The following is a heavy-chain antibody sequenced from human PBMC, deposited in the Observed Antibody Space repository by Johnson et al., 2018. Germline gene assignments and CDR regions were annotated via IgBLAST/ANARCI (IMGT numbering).Heavy chain of an antibody. CDR1: IFTFSSYS. D-gene: IGHD2-2*01. Sequence: VQLVESGGGLVKPGGSLRLSCTASIFTFSSYSMNWVRQAPGKGLEWVSSITSSSSSIYSADSMKGRFTISRDNAKNSLYLQMNSLSAEDTAVYYCARGGQYCSSTSCYAFLDYWGQGTLVTVSS. J-gene: IGHJ4*02. CDR2: ITSSSSSI. V-gene: IGHV3-21*01. CDR3: ARGGQYCSSTSCYAFLDY.